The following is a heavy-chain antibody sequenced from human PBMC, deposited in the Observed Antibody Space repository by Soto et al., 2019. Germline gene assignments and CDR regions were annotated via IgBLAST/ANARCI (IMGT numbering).Heavy chain of an antibody. CDR2: LSPGNGDT. V-gene: IGHV1-3*01. CDR3: VREPFALHENWFDP. CDR1: GYTFTSYA. Sequence: ASVKVSCKASGYTFTSYAIHWVRQAPGQRLQWMGWLSPGNGDTKYSQMFHGRVTFASDTSANTAYMELSSLASEDTAVYYCVREPFALHENWFDPWGQGTPVTVSS. J-gene: IGHJ5*02. D-gene: IGHD3-16*01.